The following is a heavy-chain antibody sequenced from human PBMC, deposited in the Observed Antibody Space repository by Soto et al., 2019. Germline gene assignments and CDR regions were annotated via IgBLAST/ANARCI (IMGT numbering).Heavy chain of an antibody. CDR2: IKSKTDGGTT. Sequence: GGSLRLSCAASGFTFSNAWMSWVRQAPGKGLEWVGRIKSKTDGGTTDYAAPVKGRFTISRDDSKNTLYLQMNSLKTEDTAVYYCTTEVCGGSCYLAYYYYYMDVWGKGTTVTVSS. CDR1: GFTFSNAW. J-gene: IGHJ6*03. CDR3: TTEVCGGSCYLAYYYYYMDV. D-gene: IGHD2-15*01. V-gene: IGHV3-15*01.